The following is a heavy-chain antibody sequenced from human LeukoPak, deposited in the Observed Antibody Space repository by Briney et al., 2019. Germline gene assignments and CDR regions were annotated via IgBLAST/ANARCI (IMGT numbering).Heavy chain of an antibody. D-gene: IGHD6-6*01. J-gene: IGHJ5*02. V-gene: IGHV3-30-3*01. CDR2: ISYDGSNK. CDR1: GFTFSSYA. CDR3: ARDLRSSSWSPWFDP. Sequence: TGGSLRLSCAASGFTFSSYAMHWVRQAPGKGLEWVAVISYDGSNKYYADSVKGRFTISRDNSKNTLYLQMSSLRAEDTAVYYCARDLRSSSWSPWFDPWGQGTLVTVSS.